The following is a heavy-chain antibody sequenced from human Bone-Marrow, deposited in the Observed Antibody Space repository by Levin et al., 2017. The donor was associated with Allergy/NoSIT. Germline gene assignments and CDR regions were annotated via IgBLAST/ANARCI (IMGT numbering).Heavy chain of an antibody. CDR1: GFTFSSYW. V-gene: IGHV3-74*01. CDR3: ARGRGSSSGYYMDG. D-gene: IGHD6-13*01. J-gene: IGHJ6*03. Sequence: SCAASGFTFSSYWMHWVRQAPGKGLVWVSRINSDGSSISYADSVKGRFTISRDNAKNTLYLQMNSLRAEDTAVYYCARGRGSSSGYYMDGWGKGTTVTVSS. CDR2: INSDGSSI.